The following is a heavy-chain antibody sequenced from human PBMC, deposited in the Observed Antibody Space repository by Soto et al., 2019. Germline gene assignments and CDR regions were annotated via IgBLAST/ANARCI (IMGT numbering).Heavy chain of an antibody. CDR3: ARPRGRLTTNAFDI. V-gene: IGHV3-48*01. J-gene: IGHJ3*02. CDR1: GFTFSSYS. CDR2: ISSSSSTI. D-gene: IGHD4-4*01. Sequence: GGSLRLSCAASGFTFSSYSMNWVRQAPGKGLEWVSYISSSSSTIYYADSVKGRFTISRDNAKNSLYLQMNSLRAEDTAVYYCARPRGRLTTNAFDIWGQGTMVTV.